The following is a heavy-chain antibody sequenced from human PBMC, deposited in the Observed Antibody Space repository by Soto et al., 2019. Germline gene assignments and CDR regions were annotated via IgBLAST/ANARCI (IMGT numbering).Heavy chain of an antibody. D-gene: IGHD2-8*01. J-gene: IGHJ6*02. V-gene: IGHV1-69*12. Sequence: QVQLVQSGAEVKKPGSSVKVSCKASGGTFSSYAISWVRQAPGQGLEWMGGIIPIVGTANYAQKPQGRVTITAEESTSTAYMELISLRSEDTAVYYCASSVSNDYYYGMDVWGQGTTVTVSS. CDR2: IIPIVGTA. CDR1: GGTFSSYA. CDR3: ASSVSNDYYYGMDV.